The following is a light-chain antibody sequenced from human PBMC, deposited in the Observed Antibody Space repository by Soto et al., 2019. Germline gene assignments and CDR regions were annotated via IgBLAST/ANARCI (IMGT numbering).Light chain of an antibody. J-gene: IGKJ1*01. V-gene: IGKV3-11*01. Sequence: EVVLTQSPATLSLSPGQRATLSCMASQNVRALLDWYQQIPGQAPRLLIYAASNRASGITDRFSGSGSGTDFTLTISSLEPEDFAVYYCQQYSHWPPWTFGQGTKVDIK. CDR3: QQYSHWPPWT. CDR1: QNVRAL. CDR2: AAS.